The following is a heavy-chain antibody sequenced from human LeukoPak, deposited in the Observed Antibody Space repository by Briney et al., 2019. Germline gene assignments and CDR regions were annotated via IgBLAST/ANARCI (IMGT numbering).Heavy chain of an antibody. J-gene: IGHJ4*02. Sequence: SETLSLTCSVSGGSISSASYYWSWIRQHPGKGLEWIGYIYYSGCTDYNPSLKGRVMISPDTSKNQFSLRLSSVTAADTVVYYCARDVSGWRFDYWGQGTLVTVSS. CDR1: GGSISSASYY. D-gene: IGHD6-19*01. V-gene: IGHV4-31*03. CDR2: IYYSGCT. CDR3: ARDVSGWRFDY.